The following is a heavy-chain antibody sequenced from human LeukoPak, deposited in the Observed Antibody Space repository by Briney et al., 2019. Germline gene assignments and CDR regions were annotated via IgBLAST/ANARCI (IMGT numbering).Heavy chain of an antibody. CDR2: ITWDGGST. J-gene: IGHJ5*02. D-gene: IGHD3-10*01. Sequence: GGSLRLSCAASGFTFDDYTMHWVRQAPGKGLEWVSLITWDGGSTYYADSVKGRFTISRDNSKNSLYLQMNSLRAEDTAVYYCARGYRITMVRGVIRGSTSWFDPWGQGTLVTVSS. V-gene: IGHV3-43*01. CDR3: ARGYRITMVRGVIRGSTSWFDP. CDR1: GFTFDDYT.